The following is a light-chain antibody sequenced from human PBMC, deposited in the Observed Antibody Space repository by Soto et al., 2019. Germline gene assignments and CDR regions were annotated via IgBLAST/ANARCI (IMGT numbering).Light chain of an antibody. J-gene: IGKJ5*01. Sequence: EIVLTQSPGTLSLSPGERSTLSCRASQSVSSSYLAWYQQKPGQAPRLLIYGESSRATGIPDRFSGSGSGTDLTLTISSLEPEDFAVYYCQQYGNSPITFGQGTRLEIK. V-gene: IGKV3-20*01. CDR3: QQYGNSPIT. CDR2: GES. CDR1: QSVSSSY.